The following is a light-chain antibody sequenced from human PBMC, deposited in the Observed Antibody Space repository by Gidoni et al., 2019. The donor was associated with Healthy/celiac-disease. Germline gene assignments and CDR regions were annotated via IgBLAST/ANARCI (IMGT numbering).Light chain of an antibody. CDR3: SSYTSSSTRV. V-gene: IGLV2-14*01. J-gene: IGLJ3*02. Sequence: QSALTQPAYVSGSPGKSITIACTGTSSDVGGHNYVSWYQQNQGKAPNLMIYEVSNRPSGVSNRFSGSKSGNTASLTISGLQAEDEADYYCSSYTSSSTRVFGGGTKLTVL. CDR1: SSDVGGHNY. CDR2: EVS.